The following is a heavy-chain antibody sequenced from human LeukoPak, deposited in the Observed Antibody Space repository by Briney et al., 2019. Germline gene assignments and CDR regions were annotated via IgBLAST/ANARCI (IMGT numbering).Heavy chain of an antibody. J-gene: IGHJ5*02. V-gene: IGHV4-34*01. CDR1: GGSFSGYY. D-gene: IGHD6-13*01. Sequence: SETLSLTCAVYGGSFSGYYWSWIRQPPGKGLEWIGEINHSGSTYYNPSLKSRVTISVDTSKNQFSLKLSSVTAADTAVYYCARDLGRIAASSWFDPWGQGTLVTVSS. CDR3: ARDLGRIAASSWFDP. CDR2: INHSGST.